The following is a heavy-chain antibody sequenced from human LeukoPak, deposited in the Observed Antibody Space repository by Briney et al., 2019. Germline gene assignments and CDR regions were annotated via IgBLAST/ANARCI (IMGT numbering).Heavy chain of an antibody. V-gene: IGHV3-30*04. CDR2: ISYEGRNK. CDR1: GFTFSNYA. D-gene: IGHD3-3*01. Sequence: GGSLRLFCAASGFTFSNYALHWVRQAPGKGLEGVAVISYEGRNKLYADSVRGRFTIPRDNSQNTLFLQMNSLSPEDTAVYYCARGPDYDFLEDYFDYWGQGTLITVSS. CDR3: ARGPDYDFLEDYFDY. J-gene: IGHJ4*02.